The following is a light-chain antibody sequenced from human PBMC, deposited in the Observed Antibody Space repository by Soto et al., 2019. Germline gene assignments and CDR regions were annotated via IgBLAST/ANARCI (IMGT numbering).Light chain of an antibody. CDR3: QQYSTFWT. J-gene: IGKJ1*01. Sequence: DIQMTQPPSTLSASVGDRVTITCRASQMIYTWLAWYQQKPGKAPKLLIYEASSLDVGVPSRFSGSGSGTEFTLTISSLQLEDFATYYCQQYSTFWTFGQGTKV. CDR1: QMIYTW. V-gene: IGKV1-5*03. CDR2: EAS.